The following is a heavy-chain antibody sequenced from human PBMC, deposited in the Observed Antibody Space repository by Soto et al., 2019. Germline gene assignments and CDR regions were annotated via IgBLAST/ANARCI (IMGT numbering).Heavy chain of an antibody. D-gene: IGHD5-18*01. CDR1: GYRFTNYW. Sequence: PGESLKISCNGSGYRFTNYWIAWVRQMPGKGLEWMGIIYPDDSDIRYSPSFQGQVTISADKSISTAYLQWSSLRASDTAMFYCARNKLGVDTAMVPGTFDIWGQGTMVTV. CDR2: IYPDDSDI. CDR3: ARNKLGVDTAMVPGTFDI. V-gene: IGHV5-51*01. J-gene: IGHJ3*02.